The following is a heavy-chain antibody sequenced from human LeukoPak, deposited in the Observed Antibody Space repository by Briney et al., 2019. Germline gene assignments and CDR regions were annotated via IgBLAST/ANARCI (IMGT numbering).Heavy chain of an antibody. CDR1: GASISSYY. Sequence: SETLSLTCTVSGASISSYYWSWIRQPPGKALEWIGYIYYSGNTNYNPSLKSRATISVDTSNSQFSLRLSSVTAADTAVYYCARAGYCSGGSCSHYYGVDVRGQGTTVTVSS. CDR3: ARAGYCSGGSCSHYYGVDV. J-gene: IGHJ6*02. V-gene: IGHV4-59*01. D-gene: IGHD2-15*01. CDR2: IYYSGNT.